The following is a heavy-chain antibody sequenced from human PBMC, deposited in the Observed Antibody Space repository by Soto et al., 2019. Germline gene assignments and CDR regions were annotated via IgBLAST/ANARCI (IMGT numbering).Heavy chain of an antibody. CDR2: INPNSGGT. D-gene: IGHD2-2*02. J-gene: IGHJ6*02. Sequence: QVQLVQSGAEVKKPGASVKVSCKASGYTFTGYYMHWVRQAPGQGLEWMGWINPNSGGTNYAQKFQGWVTMTRDTSISTAYMELSRLRSDDTAVYYCARGPPSTAKQPYTPNNYYYYGMDVWGQGTTVTVSS. V-gene: IGHV1-2*04. CDR3: ARGPPSTAKQPYTPNNYYYYGMDV. CDR1: GYTFTGYY.